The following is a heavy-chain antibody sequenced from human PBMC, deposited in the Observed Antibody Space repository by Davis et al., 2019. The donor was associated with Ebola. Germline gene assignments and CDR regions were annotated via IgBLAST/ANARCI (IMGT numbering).Heavy chain of an antibody. Sequence: AASVKVSCKASGFTFTSSAMQWVRQARGQRLEWIGWIVVGSGNTNYAQKFQERVTITRDMSTSTAYMELSSLRSDDTAVYYCTVYNWRYWFDPWGQGTLVTVSA. D-gene: IGHD1-20*01. CDR1: GFTFTSSA. CDR2: IVVGSGNT. CDR3: TVYNWRYWFDP. V-gene: IGHV1-58*02. J-gene: IGHJ5*02.